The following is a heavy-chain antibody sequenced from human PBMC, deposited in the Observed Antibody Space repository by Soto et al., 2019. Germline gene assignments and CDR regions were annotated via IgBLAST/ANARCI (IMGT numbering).Heavy chain of an antibody. CDR2: ISAYNGNT. Sequence: GASVKVSCKASGYTFTSYGISWVRQAPGQGLEWMGWISAYNGNTNYAQKLQGRVTMTTDTSTSTAYMELRSLRSDDTAVCYCARDYGDYAVVGNWFDPWGQGTLVTVSS. CDR1: GYTFTSYG. CDR3: ARDYGDYAVVGNWFDP. J-gene: IGHJ5*02. V-gene: IGHV1-18*01. D-gene: IGHD4-17*01.